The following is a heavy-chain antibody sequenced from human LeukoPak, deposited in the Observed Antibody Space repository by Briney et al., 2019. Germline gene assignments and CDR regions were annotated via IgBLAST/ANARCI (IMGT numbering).Heavy chain of an antibody. CDR2: IRYDGVDK. CDR1: GFIFSKTD. Sequence: PGGSLRVSCAASGFIFSKTDLHCVRQAPGKGLEWVGFIRYDGVDKYYVDSVKGRFTISRDNSRNTLYLQMASLRGEDTALYYCAKNRVGPTYADAFEMWGQGTMVIVSS. D-gene: IGHD5-24*01. V-gene: IGHV3-30*02. CDR3: AKNRVGPTYADAFEM. J-gene: IGHJ3*02.